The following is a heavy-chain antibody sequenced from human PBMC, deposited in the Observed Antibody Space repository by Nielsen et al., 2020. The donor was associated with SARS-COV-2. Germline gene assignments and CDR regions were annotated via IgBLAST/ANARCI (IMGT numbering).Heavy chain of an antibody. CDR3: ATDPAYLWFGELSY. J-gene: IGHJ4*02. Sequence: ASVKVSCKASGYTFTNYGISWVRQAPGQGLEWMGWISAYNGNRNYVQKFQGRVTMTEDTSTDTAYMELSSLRSEDTAVYYCATDPAYLWFGELSYWGQGTLVTVSS. D-gene: IGHD3-10*01. CDR1: GYTFTNYG. CDR2: ISAYNGNR. V-gene: IGHV1-18*01.